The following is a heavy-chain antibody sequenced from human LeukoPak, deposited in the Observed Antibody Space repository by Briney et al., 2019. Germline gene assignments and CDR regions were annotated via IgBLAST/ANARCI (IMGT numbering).Heavy chain of an antibody. CDR1: GFTFSSYG. CDR3: AKALGSIVVTTTDY. Sequence: GGSLRLSCAASGFTFSSYGMHWVRQAPGKGLEWVAVISYDGGNKYYADSVKGRFTISRDNSKNTLYMQMHSLRAEYTAVYYCAKALGSIVVTTTDYWGQGTLVTVSS. J-gene: IGHJ4*02. D-gene: IGHD5-12*01. V-gene: IGHV3-30*18. CDR2: ISYDGGNK.